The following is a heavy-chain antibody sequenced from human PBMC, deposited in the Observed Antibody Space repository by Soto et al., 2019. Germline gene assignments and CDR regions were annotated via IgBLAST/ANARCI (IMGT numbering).Heavy chain of an antibody. CDR1: GFTFSSYA. Sequence: GGSLRLSCAASGFTFSSYAMSWVRQAPGKGLEWVSVISGSGGNTYYADSVKGRFTISRDNSKNTLYLQMNSLRAEDTAVYYCAKGLNYDILTGYYRHFDYWGQGTLVTVSS. CDR3: AKGLNYDILTGYYRHFDY. V-gene: IGHV3-23*01. CDR2: ISGSGGNT. J-gene: IGHJ4*02. D-gene: IGHD3-9*01.